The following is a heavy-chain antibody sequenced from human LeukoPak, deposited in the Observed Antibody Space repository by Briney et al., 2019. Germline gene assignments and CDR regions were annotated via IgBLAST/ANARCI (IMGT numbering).Heavy chain of an antibody. Sequence: QPGGSLRLSCAASGFTFSSYAMSWVRQAPGKGLEWVSAINGSGGSTYYADSVKGRFTISRDNSKNTLYLQMNSLRAEDTAVYYCAKAYGSGSRPFPFDYWGQGTLVTVSS. CDR3: AKAYGSGSRPFPFDY. CDR2: INGSGGST. D-gene: IGHD3-10*01. V-gene: IGHV3-23*01. CDR1: GFTFSSYA. J-gene: IGHJ4*02.